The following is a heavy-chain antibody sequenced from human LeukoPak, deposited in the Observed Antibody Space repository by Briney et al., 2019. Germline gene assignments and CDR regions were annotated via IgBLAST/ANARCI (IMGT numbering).Heavy chain of an antibody. Sequence: ASVKVSCKASGYTFTGYYMHRVRQAPGQGLEWMGRINPNSGGTNYAQKFQGRVTMTRDTSISTAYMELSRLRSDDTAVYYCVRIYCSTTTCYPDYWGQGTLVTVSS. V-gene: IGHV1-2*06. CDR2: INPNSGGT. CDR3: VRIYCSTTTCYPDY. CDR1: GYTFTGYY. D-gene: IGHD2-2*01. J-gene: IGHJ4*02.